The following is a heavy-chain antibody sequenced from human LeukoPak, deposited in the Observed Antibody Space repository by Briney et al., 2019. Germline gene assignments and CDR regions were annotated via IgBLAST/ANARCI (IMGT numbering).Heavy chain of an antibody. CDR3: AREGGDYDIDY. D-gene: IGHD4-17*01. CDR2: INHSGST. CDR1: GGSFSGYY. Sequence: SLICAVYGGSFSGYYWSWIRQPPGKGLEWIGEINHSGSTNYNPSLKSRVTISVDTSKNQFSLKLSSVTAADTAVYYCAREGGDYDIDYWGQGTLVTVSS. V-gene: IGHV4-34*01. J-gene: IGHJ4*02.